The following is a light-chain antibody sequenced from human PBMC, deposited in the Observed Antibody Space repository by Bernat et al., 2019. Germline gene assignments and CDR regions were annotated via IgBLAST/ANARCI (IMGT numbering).Light chain of an antibody. J-gene: IGLJ3*02. Sequence: QSALTQPASVSGSPGQSITISCTGTSSDVGGYNYVSWYQHHPGKAPKLIIFYVSDRPSGVSNRFSGSKSGNTASLTISGLQAEDEADYYCSSYRSSNWVFGGGTKLTVL. CDR2: YVS. CDR3: SSYRSSNWV. V-gene: IGLV2-14*03. CDR1: SSDVGGYNY.